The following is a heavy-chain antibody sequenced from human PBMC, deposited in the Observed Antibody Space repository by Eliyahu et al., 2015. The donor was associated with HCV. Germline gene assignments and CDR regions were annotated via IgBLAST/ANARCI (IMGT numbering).Heavy chain of an antibody. D-gene: IGHD6-13*01. CDR1: XGSIGNXNXX. CDR2: IYYCGTT. CDR3: ARQYLATFGIRWFDP. J-gene: IGHJ5*02. V-gene: IGHV4-39*01. Sequence: QLQLQESGPGLVKLSXTLSLTCTVSXGSIGNXNXXWGWXRQPPGKGVEXIGSIYYCGTTXYXPSLKSRVTISVDTSKNQFSLELSSVTAADTAVYYCARQYLATFGIRWFDPWGQGTLVTVSS.